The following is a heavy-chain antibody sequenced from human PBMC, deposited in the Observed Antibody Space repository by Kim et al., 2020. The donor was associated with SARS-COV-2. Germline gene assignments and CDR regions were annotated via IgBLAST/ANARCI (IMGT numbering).Heavy chain of an antibody. CDR2: ISSKSTDI. CDR1: GIKFSVYS. CDR3: VRDWDYYGMDV. J-gene: IGHJ6*02. Sequence: GGSLRLSCEASGIKFSVYSMNWVRQSAGKRLEWVASISSKSTDIQYADSLKGRFTISRDNAKNTLSLQMNSLRVGDTAVYYCVRDWDYYGMDVWGQGTTVTVS. V-gene: IGHV3-21*01. D-gene: IGHD7-27*01.